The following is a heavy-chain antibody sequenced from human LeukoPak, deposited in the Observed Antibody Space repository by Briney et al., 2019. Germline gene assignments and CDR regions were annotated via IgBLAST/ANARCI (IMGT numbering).Heavy chain of an antibody. J-gene: IGHJ5*02. CDR1: GFTFSSYA. CDR3: AREGYVWGSYRPNWFDP. D-gene: IGHD3-16*02. V-gene: IGHV3-23*01. CDR2: ISGSGDNT. Sequence: QPGGSLRLSCAASGFTFSSYAMSWVRQAPGKGLEWVSSISGSGDNTYYGDSVKGRFTISRDNAKNSLYLQMNSLRAEDTAVYYCAREGYVWGSYRPNWFDPWGQGTLVTVSS.